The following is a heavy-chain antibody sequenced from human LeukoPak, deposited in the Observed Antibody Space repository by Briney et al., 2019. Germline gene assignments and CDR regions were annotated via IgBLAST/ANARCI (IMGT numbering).Heavy chain of an antibody. J-gene: IGHJ4*02. D-gene: IGHD3-10*01. CDR3: ARYMTGSPFDY. CDR2: SYYSGST. V-gene: IGHV4-39*01. CDR1: GGSISSSTYC. Sequence: SETLSLTCTVSGGSISSSTYCWAWIRQPPGKGLEYIGSSYYSGSTYYNPSLKSRATISVDTSKNQFSLRLSSVTATDTSVYYCARYMTGSPFDYWGQGTLVTVSS.